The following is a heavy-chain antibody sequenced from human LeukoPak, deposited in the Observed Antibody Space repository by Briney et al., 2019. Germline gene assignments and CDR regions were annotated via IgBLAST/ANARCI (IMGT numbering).Heavy chain of an antibody. D-gene: IGHD5-18*01. Sequence: PGGSLRLSCAASGFTFSSFWMSWVRQAPGKGLEWVAVISYDGSNKYYADSVKGRFTISRDNSKNTLYLQMNSLRAEDTAVYYCARDRVSVPDTAMVLLFDYWGQGTLVTVSS. CDR2: ISYDGSNK. J-gene: IGHJ4*02. CDR1: GFTFSSFW. V-gene: IGHV3-30-3*01. CDR3: ARDRVSVPDTAMVLLFDY.